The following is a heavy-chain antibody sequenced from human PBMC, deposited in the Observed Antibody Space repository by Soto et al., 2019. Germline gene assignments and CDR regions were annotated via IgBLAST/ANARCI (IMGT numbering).Heavy chain of an antibody. Sequence: QVQLVQSGAEVKKPGASVKVSCKASGYTFTSYDINWVRQATGQGLEWMGWMNPNSGNTGYAQKFQGRVTMTRNTSISTAYMELSSLRSEDTAVYYCARVRVTIFGVVIPWFDPWGQGTLVTVSS. V-gene: IGHV1-8*01. D-gene: IGHD3-3*01. J-gene: IGHJ5*02. CDR2: MNPNSGNT. CDR1: GYTFTSYD. CDR3: ARVRVTIFGVVIPWFDP.